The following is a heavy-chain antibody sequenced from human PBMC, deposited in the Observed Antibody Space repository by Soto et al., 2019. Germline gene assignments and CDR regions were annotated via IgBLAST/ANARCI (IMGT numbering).Heavy chain of an antibody. J-gene: IGHJ4*02. CDR2: IYHSGST. CDR1: GGSISSTNW. Sequence: QVQLQESGPGLVKPSGTLSLTCAVSGGSISSTNWWWWGRQSPGKGLEWIGVIYHSGSTNYNPSPRGRVTITVAKPNNQFTLKIRSVTAASTAMYYCATLPPRIELAAIPIPTWGQGTLVTVTS. D-gene: IGHD2-2*02. CDR3: ATLPPRIELAAIPIPT. V-gene: IGHV4-4*02.